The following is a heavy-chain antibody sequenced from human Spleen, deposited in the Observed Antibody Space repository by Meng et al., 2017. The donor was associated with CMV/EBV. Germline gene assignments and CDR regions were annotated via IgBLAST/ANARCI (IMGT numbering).Heavy chain of an antibody. CDR3: ARDASLQGSDYYFDQ. D-gene: IGHD1-26*01. J-gene: IGHJ4*02. V-gene: IGHV3-21*01. Sequence: GESLKISCSASGFTFTNYNMNWVRQTPGKGLEWVSSISYSSGYIYYADSVNGRFTISRDNAKNSVFLEMNGLRAEDTGVYYCARDASLQGSDYYFDQWGQGTLVTVSS. CDR2: ISYSSGYI. CDR1: GFTFTNYN.